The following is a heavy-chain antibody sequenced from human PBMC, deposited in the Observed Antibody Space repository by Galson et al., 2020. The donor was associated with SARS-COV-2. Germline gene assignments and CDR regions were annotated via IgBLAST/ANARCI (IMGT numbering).Heavy chain of an antibody. D-gene: IGHD5-12*01. CDR3: ARDQDGYNDF. V-gene: IGHV3-7*01. Sequence: PGGSLRLSCAASGLTFSTYWMSWVRQAPGKGLEWVANIKQDGSEKYYVDSVKGRFTVSSDNTKNSLFLQMNSLRAEDTAVYFCARDQDGYNDFWGQGTLVTVSS. J-gene: IGHJ4*02. CDR2: IKQDGSEK. CDR1: GLTFSTYW.